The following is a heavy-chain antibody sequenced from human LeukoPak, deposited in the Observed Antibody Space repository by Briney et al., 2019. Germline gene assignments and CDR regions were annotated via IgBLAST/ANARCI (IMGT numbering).Heavy chain of an antibody. J-gene: IGHJ4*02. Sequence: GGSLRLSCAASGFSFRSCWMHWVRQAPGKGLEWVAVISYDGSNKYYADSVKGRFTISRDNSKNTLYLQMNSLRAEDTAVYYCANSYGGWGQGTLVTVSS. CDR2: ISYDGSNK. V-gene: IGHV3-30*18. D-gene: IGHD4-23*01. CDR3: ANSYGG. CDR1: GFSFRSCW.